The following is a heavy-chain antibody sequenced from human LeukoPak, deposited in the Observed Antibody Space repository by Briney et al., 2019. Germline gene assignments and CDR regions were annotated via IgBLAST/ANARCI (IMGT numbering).Heavy chain of an antibody. CDR1: GYTFTGYY. V-gene: IGHV1-2*02. Sequence: ASVKVSCKASGYTFTGYYMHWVRQPPEQGLEWMGWINPNSGGTNYAQKFQGRVTMTRDTSISTAYMELSRLRSDDTAVYYCASSSTSPLNWFDPWGQGTLVTVSS. J-gene: IGHJ5*02. CDR2: INPNSGGT. CDR3: ASSSTSPLNWFDP. D-gene: IGHD2-2*01.